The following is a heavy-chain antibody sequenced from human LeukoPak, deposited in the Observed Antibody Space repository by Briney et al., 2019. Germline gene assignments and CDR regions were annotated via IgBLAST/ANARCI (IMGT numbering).Heavy chain of an antibody. J-gene: IGHJ4*02. D-gene: IGHD5-24*01. V-gene: IGHV7-4-1*02. CDR2: INTNTGNP. CDR1: RYTFTSYY. CDR3: ARDPWARDGYIYYFDY. Sequence: ASVKVSCKASRYTFTSYYMHWVRQAPGQGLEWMGWINTNTGNPTYAQGFTGRFVFSLDTSVSTAYLQISSLKAEDTAVYYCARDPWARDGYIYYFDYWGQGTLVTVSS.